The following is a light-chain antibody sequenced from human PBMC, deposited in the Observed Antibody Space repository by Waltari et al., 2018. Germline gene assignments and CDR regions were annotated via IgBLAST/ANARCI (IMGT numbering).Light chain of an antibody. V-gene: IGKV1-39*01. Sequence: DIQMTQSPSSLSASVGDRVTITCRASQTISNYLNWYQQKPGKAPELLISAASSLQGGVPSRFSGRGSGTDFTLTISSLRPEDFATYYCQQTYNTPPYTFGQGTKLEIK. J-gene: IGKJ2*01. CDR2: AAS. CDR1: QTISNY. CDR3: QQTYNTPPYT.